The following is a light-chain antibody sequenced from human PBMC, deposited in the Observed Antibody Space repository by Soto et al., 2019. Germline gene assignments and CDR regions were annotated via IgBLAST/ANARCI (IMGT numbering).Light chain of an antibody. CDR1: SSNIGACYD. Sequence: QSVLTQPPSVSGAPGQRVTISCTGSSSNIGACYDVHWYQQLPGSAPKLLISDNNNRHSGVPDRFSGSRSGTSASLAITGLQAEDEADYFCQAYGLSRRGSIFGGGTKLTVL. J-gene: IGLJ2*01. CDR3: QAYGLSRRGSI. CDR2: DNN. V-gene: IGLV1-40*01.